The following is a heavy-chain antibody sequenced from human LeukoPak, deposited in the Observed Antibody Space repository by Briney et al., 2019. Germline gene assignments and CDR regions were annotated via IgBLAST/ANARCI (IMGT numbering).Heavy chain of an antibody. V-gene: IGHV3-30-3*01. D-gene: IGHD5-12*01. CDR2: ISYDGSNK. Sequence: PGGSLRLSCAASGFTFSSYAMHWVRQAPGKGLEWVAVISYDGSNKYYADSVKGRFTISRDNSKNTLYLQMNSLRAEDTAVYYCATGLGYSGYDSTGLDFDYWGQGTLVTVSS. CDR3: ATGLGYSGYDSTGLDFDY. J-gene: IGHJ4*02. CDR1: GFTFSSYA.